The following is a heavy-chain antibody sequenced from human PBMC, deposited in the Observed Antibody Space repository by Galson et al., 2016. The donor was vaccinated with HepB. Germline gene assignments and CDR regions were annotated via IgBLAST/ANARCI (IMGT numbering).Heavy chain of an antibody. CDR2: THSSGNS. V-gene: IGHV4-59*11. J-gene: IGHJ4*02. Sequence: SETLSLTCDVSDESIMTHYWSWIRQSPGKGLEWLGYTHSSGNSKYNPSLTSRVTMSLDTSRSRFSLRLRSVTAADTAVYFCARGTGSSYKWSFDSWGQGALVTVSS. D-gene: IGHD1-20*01. CDR1: DESIMTHY. CDR3: ARGTGSSYKWSFDS.